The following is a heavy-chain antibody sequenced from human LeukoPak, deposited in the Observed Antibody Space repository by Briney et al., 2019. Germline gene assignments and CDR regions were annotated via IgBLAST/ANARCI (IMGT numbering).Heavy chain of an antibody. V-gene: IGHV4-59*01. D-gene: IGHD4-23*01. CDR3: ARGTTVVTTVDY. CDR1: GGSINNYY. Sequence: PSETLSLTCTVSGGSINNYYWSWIRQPPGKGLEWIGYISYIGSTIYNPSLKSRVTISVDTSKNQFSLKLTSVTAADTAVYYCARGTTVVTTVDYWGQGTLVTVSS. J-gene: IGHJ4*02. CDR2: ISYIGST.